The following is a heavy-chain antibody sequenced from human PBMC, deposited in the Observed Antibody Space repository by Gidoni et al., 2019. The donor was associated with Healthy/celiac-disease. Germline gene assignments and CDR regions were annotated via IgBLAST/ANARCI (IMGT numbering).Heavy chain of an antibody. CDR1: GFTFSSYS. CDR3: ARDLYYDSSGYYQGEGDAFDI. J-gene: IGHJ3*02. CDR2: IRSSSSYI. V-gene: IGHV3-21*01. D-gene: IGHD3-22*01. Sequence: EVQLVESGGGLVKPGGSLRLSCAASGFTFSSYSMNWVRQAPGKGLEWVSSIRSSSSYIYYADSVKGRFTISRDNAKNSLYLQMNSLRAEDTAVYYCARDLYYDSSGYYQGEGDAFDIWGQGTMVTVSS.